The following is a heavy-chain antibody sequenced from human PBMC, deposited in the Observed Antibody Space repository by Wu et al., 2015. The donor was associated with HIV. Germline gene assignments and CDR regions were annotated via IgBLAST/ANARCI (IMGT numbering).Heavy chain of an antibody. CDR2: MKPKSGNT. J-gene: IGHJ2*01. CDR3: ARADQLGYDYGHWNFDL. D-gene: IGHD4/OR15-4a*01. CDR1: GYTFRNYD. Sequence: QVQLVQSGAEMKKPGASVKVSCKASGYTFRNYDINWVRLAPGQGLEWMGWMKPKSGNTGYSEKFHDRVVMTGDISINTAYMELNSLRPDDTAMYYCARADQLGYDYGHWNFDLWGHGTLVIVSS. V-gene: IGHV1-8*02.